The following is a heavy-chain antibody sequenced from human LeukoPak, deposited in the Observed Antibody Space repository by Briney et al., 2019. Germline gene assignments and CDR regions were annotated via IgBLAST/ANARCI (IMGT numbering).Heavy chain of an antibody. V-gene: IGHV4-39*07. Sequence: SETLSLTCTVSGGSISSGGYYWSWIRQPPGKGLEWIGSIYYSGSTYYNPSLKSRVTISVDTSKNQFSLKLSSVTAADTAVYYCARGPYYYGSRWDWFDPWGQGTLVTVSS. CDR2: IYYSGST. CDR1: GGSISSGGYY. CDR3: ARGPYYYGSRWDWFDP. J-gene: IGHJ5*02. D-gene: IGHD3-10*01.